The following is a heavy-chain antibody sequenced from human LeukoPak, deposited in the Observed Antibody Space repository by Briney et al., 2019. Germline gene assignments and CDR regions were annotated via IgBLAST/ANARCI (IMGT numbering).Heavy chain of an antibody. J-gene: IGHJ6*02. V-gene: IGHV3-23*01. Sequence: GGSLRLSCAASRFSFNSYVMSWVRQAPGKGLECVSGISATGDNTYYADSVKGRFTISRDNSKNTLYLQMNSLRVEDTAVYYCVKVSGRIQIWPQPFGDGMDVWGQGTTVTVSS. CDR1: RFSFNSYV. D-gene: IGHD5-18*01. CDR2: ISATGDNT. CDR3: VKVSGRIQIWPQPFGDGMDV.